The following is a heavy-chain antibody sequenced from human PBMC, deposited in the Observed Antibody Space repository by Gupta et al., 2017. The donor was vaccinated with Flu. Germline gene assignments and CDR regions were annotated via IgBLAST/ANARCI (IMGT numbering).Heavy chain of an antibody. CDR3: ARGYPGSVVVPAAISD. J-gene: IGHJ4*02. Sequence: QVQLQESGPGLVKPSQTLSLTCTVSGGSISSGGYYWSWIRQHPGKGLEWIGYIYYSGSTYYNPSLKSRVTISVDTSKNQFSLKLSSVTAADTAVYYCARGYPGSVVVPAAISDWGQGTLVTVSS. D-gene: IGHD2-2*02. CDR2: IYYSGST. CDR1: GGSISSGGYY. V-gene: IGHV4-31*03.